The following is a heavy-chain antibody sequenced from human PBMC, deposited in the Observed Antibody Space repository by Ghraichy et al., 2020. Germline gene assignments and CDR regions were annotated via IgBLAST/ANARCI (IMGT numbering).Heavy chain of an antibody. V-gene: IGHV3-30*02. J-gene: IGHJ6*03. CDR3: ANLLYDILTATHQYYYMDV. Sequence: WGSLRLSCAASGFTFSSFGMHWVRQAPGKGLEWVAFIRYNGDTKYYADSVKGRFTISRDNSKNTLYLQMNSLRTEDTAVYYCANLLYDILTATHQYYYMDVWGKGTTVTVSS. D-gene: IGHD3-9*01. CDR2: IRYNGDTK. CDR1: GFTFSSFG.